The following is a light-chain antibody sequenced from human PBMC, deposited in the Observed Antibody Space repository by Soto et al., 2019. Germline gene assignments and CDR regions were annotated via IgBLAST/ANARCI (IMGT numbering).Light chain of an antibody. CDR1: QSVASD. V-gene: IGKV3-15*01. J-gene: IGKJ1*01. CDR3: QQYNYWPQT. Sequence: EIVVTQSPATLSVSPGERATLSYRASQSVASDFAWYQQKPGQAPRLLIYDASTRATGIPARFSGSGSGTEFTLTISSLQSEDFAVYYCQQYNYWPQTFGQGTKVDIK. CDR2: DAS.